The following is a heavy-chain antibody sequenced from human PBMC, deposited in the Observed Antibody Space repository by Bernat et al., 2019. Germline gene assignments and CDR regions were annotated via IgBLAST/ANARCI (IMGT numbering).Heavy chain of an antibody. CDR1: GFTFSNAW. D-gene: IGHD4-17*01. CDR3: TTVLPDDYGDDY. V-gene: IGHV3-15*01. Sequence: EVQLVESGGGLVKPGGSLRLSCAASGFTFSNAWMSWVRQAPGKGLEWVGRIKSKTDGGTKDYAAPVKGRFTISRDDSKNTLYLQMNSLKTEDTAVYYCTTVLPDDYGDDYWGQGTLVTVSS. J-gene: IGHJ4*02. CDR2: IKSKTDGGTK.